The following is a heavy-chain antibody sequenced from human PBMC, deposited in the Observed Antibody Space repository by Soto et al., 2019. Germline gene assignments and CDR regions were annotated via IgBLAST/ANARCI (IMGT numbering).Heavy chain of an antibody. V-gene: IGHV4-34*01. D-gene: IGHD1-1*01. J-gene: IGHJ4*02. CDR3: ARGLKTGTPYYFDY. CDR1: GGSFSGYY. CDR2: INHSGST. Sequence: PSETLSLTCAVYGGSFSGYYWSWIRQPPGKGLEWIGEINHSGSTNYNPSLKSRVTISVDTSKNQFSLKLSSVTAADTAVYYCARGLKTGTPYYFDYWGQGTLVTVSS.